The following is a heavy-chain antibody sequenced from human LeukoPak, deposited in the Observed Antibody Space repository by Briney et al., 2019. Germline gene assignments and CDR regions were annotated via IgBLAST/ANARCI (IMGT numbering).Heavy chain of an antibody. D-gene: IGHD3-10*01. Sequence: EASVKVSCKASGYSFTSSWIGWARQMPGKGLEWMAIINPGDSDTRYSPSFQGQVTISADKSISTVYLQWGSLKASDTAMYYCARQPGAGWFDPWGQGTLVTVSS. CDR2: INPGDSDT. V-gene: IGHV5-51*01. J-gene: IGHJ5*02. CDR1: GYSFTSSW. CDR3: ARQPGAGWFDP.